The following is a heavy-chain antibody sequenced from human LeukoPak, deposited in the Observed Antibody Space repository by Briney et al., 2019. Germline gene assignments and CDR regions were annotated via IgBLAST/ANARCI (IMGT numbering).Heavy chain of an antibody. CDR3: VLYSSLSVY. D-gene: IGHD3-22*01. V-gene: IGHV4-59*01. Sequence: SETLSLTCTVSDVSFSNYYWSWIRQPPGKGLEWIGYMYYSGMTNYSPSFKSRVTMSIDTSKNQFSLKLSSVTAADTAVYYCVLYSSLSVYWGQGTLVTVSS. J-gene: IGHJ4*02. CDR2: MYYSGMT. CDR1: DVSFSNYY.